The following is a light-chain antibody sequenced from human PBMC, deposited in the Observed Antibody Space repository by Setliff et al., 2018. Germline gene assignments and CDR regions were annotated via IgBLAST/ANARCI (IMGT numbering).Light chain of an antibody. CDR2: DVS. CDR3: TSYTSSRTYV. Sequence: LAQPASVSGSPGQSITISCTGSSTDVGRYIFVSWYQQHPGKAPRLMIFDVSNRPSGVSNRFSGSKSGSTASLTISGLQPEDEADYYCTSYTSSRTYVFGTGTKVTVL. CDR1: STDVGRYIF. V-gene: IGLV2-14*03. J-gene: IGLJ1*01.